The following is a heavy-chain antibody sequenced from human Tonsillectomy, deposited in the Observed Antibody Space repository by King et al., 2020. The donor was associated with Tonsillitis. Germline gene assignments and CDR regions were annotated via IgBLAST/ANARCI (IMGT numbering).Heavy chain of an antibody. J-gene: IGHJ4*02. CDR3: ARAIWSADVLTGYFDC. V-gene: IGHV3-30*01. CDR1: GFSFSSYA. CDR2: ISYDGSNK. D-gene: IGHD3-9*01. Sequence: VQLVESGGGVVQPGRSLRLSRAASGFSFSSYAMNWVRQAPGKGLEWVAVISYDGSNKYYADSVKGRFTLSRDNSKNTLYLQMNSLRPEDTAVYYCARAIWSADVLTGYFDCWGQGTLVTVSS.